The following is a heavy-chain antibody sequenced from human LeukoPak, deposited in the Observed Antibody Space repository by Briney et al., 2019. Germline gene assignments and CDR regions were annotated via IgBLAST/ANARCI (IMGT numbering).Heavy chain of an antibody. V-gene: IGHV1-2*06. CDR3: ARDPGYSSGSDY. J-gene: IGHJ4*02. CDR1: GYTFTGYC. D-gene: IGHD6-19*01. CDR2: INPNSGGT. Sequence: ASVKVSCKASGYTFTGYCMHWVRQAPGQGLEWMGRINPNSGGTNYAQKFQGRVTMTRDTSISTAYMELSRLRSDDTAVYYCARDPGYSSGSDYWGQGTLVTVSS.